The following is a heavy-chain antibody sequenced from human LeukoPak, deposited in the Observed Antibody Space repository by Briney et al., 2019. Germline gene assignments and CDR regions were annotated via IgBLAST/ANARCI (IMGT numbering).Heavy chain of an antibody. D-gene: IGHD5-12*01. J-gene: IGHJ5*02. Sequence: GGSLRLSCAASGFTFSSYSMNWVRQAPGKGLEWVSSISSSSSYIYYADSVKGRFTISRDNAKNSLYLQMNSLRAEDTAVYYCARRRQLRATHWFDPWGQGTLVTVSS. CDR3: ARRRQLRATHWFDP. CDR1: GFTFSSYS. CDR2: ISSSSSYI. V-gene: IGHV3-21*01.